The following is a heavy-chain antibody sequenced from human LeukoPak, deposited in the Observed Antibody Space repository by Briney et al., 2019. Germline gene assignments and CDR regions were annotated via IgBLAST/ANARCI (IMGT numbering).Heavy chain of an antibody. Sequence: GGSLRLSCAASGFTVSSNYMSWVRQAQGKGLEWVSVIYSGGSTYYADSVKGRFTISRDNSKNTLYLKMNSLRAEDTAVYYCARDYGSGSYGPYYYYGMDVWGQGTTVTVS. D-gene: IGHD3-10*01. V-gene: IGHV3-66*01. CDR3: ARDYGSGSYGPYYYYGMDV. CDR2: IYSGGST. CDR1: GFTVSSNY. J-gene: IGHJ6*02.